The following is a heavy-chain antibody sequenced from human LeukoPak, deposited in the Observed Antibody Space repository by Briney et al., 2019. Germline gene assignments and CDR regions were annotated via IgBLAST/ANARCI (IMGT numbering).Heavy chain of an antibody. CDR2: GGSGGST. V-gene: IGHV3-23*01. J-gene: IGHJ6*03. CDR3: AKMRGQYYHSYYMDT. CDR1: GFIFSSYA. Sequence: GGSLRLSCAASGFIFSSYAMSWVRQAPGKGLEWVSYGGSGGSTYYADSVKGRFTVSRDNSKSTLYLQMNSLTAEDTAVYYCAKMRGQYYHSYYMDTWGKGTTVTVSS.